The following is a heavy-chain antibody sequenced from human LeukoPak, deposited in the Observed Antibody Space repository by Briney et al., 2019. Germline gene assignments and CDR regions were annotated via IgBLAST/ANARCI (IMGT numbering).Heavy chain of an antibody. D-gene: IGHD2-15*01. J-gene: IGHJ4*02. V-gene: IGHV5-10-1*04. CDR1: GYKFTSYW. Sequence: GESLKISCKGSGYKFTSYWIGWVRQMPGKGLEWMGTIDPSDSYTNYSPPFQGQVTISADKSISIAYLQWSGLKASDTAMYYCTALDCSGGSCSSTGFDYWGQGTLVTVSS. CDR3: TALDCSGGSCSSTGFDY. CDR2: IDPSDSYT.